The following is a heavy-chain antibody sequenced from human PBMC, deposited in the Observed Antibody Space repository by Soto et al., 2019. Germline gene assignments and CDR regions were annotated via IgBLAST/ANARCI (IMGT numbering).Heavy chain of an antibody. J-gene: IGHJ4*02. CDR2: ITASGYSA. D-gene: IGHD3-16*01. Sequence: EAQLLESGGGLVQPGGSLRLSCAASGLAFSNYAMTWVRQAPGKGLEWVSIITASGYSAYYGGAVKGRFTTSRDNSRSTLYLQMKGLRAADTAVYYCAKGDLLWDPFDCWGQGTLVTVSS. V-gene: IGHV3-23*01. CDR1: GLAFSNYA. CDR3: AKGDLLWDPFDC.